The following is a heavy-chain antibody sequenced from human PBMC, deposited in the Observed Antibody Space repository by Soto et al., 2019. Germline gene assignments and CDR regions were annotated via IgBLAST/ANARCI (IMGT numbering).Heavy chain of an antibody. CDR3: ATKGYGDYSFY. V-gene: IGHV4-34*01. Sequence: QVQLQQWGAGLLKPSETLSLTCAVYGGSFRGYYWSWIRQPPGKGLEWIGEINHSGSTNYNPSLKSRVTISVDTSKNQFSLKLSSVTAADTAVYYCATKGYGDYSFYWGLGTLVTVSS. CDR1: GGSFRGYY. CDR2: INHSGST. J-gene: IGHJ4*02. D-gene: IGHD4-17*01.